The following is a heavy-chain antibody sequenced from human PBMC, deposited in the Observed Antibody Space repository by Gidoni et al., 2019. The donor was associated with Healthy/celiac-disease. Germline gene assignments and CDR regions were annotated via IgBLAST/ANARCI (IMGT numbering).Heavy chain of an antibody. CDR2: IYYRGST. D-gene: IGHD3-10*01. J-gene: IGHJ6*02. V-gene: IGHV4-59*01. CDR1: GGSISSYY. Sequence: QVQLQESGPGLVKPSETLSLTCTVSGGSISSYYWSWIRQPPGKGLEWIGYIYYRGSTNYNPSLKSRVTISVDTSKNQFSLKLSSVTAADTAVYYCAGSRITMVRGGYYYGMDVWGQGTTVTVSS. CDR3: AGSRITMVRGGYYYGMDV.